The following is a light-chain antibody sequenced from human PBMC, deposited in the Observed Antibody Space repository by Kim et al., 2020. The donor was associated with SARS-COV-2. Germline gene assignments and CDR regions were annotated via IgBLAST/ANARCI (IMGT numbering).Light chain of an antibody. CDR2: AAS. Sequence: ASIGDRVTITCRASQDISSWVAWYQQKPGKAPKLLIIAASSLQSGVPSRFSGSGSGTEFTLTISNLQPEDFATYFCQQAYSFLFTFGPGTKVDIK. J-gene: IGKJ3*01. CDR3: QQAYSFLFT. CDR1: QDISSW. V-gene: IGKV1-12*02.